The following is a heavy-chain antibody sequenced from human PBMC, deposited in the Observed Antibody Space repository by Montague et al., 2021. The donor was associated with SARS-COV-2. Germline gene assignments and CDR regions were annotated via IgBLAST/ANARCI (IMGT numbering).Heavy chain of an antibody. CDR1: GFSFSAYA. CDR2: ITPGGDIP. Sequence: SLILSCAASGFSFSAYAMSWVRQAPVKGLKWVSAITPGGDIPYYXDSVRGRFTISRDNARNTVYLQMDSLRVEDTAVYYCVKDTYGSFDPWGLGTLVTVSS. J-gene: IGHJ5*02. CDR3: VKDTYGSFDP. D-gene: IGHD5-24*01. V-gene: IGHV3-23*01.